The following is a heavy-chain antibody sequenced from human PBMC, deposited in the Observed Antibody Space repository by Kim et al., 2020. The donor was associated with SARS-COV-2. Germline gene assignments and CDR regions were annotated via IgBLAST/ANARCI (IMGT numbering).Heavy chain of an antibody. Sequence: GGSLRLSCAASGFTFDDYAMHWVRQAPGKGLEWVSGISWNSGSIGYADSVKGRFTISRDNAKNSLYLQMNSLRAEDTALYYCAKAFGPSTQDYGMDVWGQGTTVTVSS. V-gene: IGHV3-9*01. J-gene: IGHJ6*02. CDR3: AKAFGPSTQDYGMDV. D-gene: IGHD3-16*01. CDR2: ISWNSGSI. CDR1: GFTFDDYA.